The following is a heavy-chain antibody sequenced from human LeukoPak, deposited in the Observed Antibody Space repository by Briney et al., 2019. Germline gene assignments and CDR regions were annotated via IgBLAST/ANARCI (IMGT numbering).Heavy chain of an antibody. D-gene: IGHD1-26*01. CDR2: IKGDGSIT. CDR1: GFTFSSYW. V-gene: IGHV3-74*01. J-gene: IGHJ4*02. Sequence: QPGGSLRLSCAASGFTFSSYWMHWVRQAPGKGLVWVSRIKGDGSITTYADSVKGRFTISRDNAKDTLYMQMDSLRAEDTAVYYCARGFYAGASRAYYFDYWGQGTLVTVSS. CDR3: ARGFYAGASRAYYFDY.